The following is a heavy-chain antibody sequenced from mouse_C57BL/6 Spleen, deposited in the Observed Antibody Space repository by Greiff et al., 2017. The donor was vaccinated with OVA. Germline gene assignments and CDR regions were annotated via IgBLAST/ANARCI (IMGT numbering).Heavy chain of an antibody. Sequence: QVQLKQSGAELVRPGTSVKVSCKASGYAFTNYLIEWVKQRPGQGLEWIGVINPGSGGTNYNEKFKGKATLTADKSSSTAYMQLSSLTSEDSAVYFCARAIIYYYGPARDYWGQGTTLTVSS. J-gene: IGHJ2*01. CDR2: INPGSGGT. CDR3: ARAIIYYYGPARDY. CDR1: GYAFTNYL. D-gene: IGHD1-1*01. V-gene: IGHV1-54*01.